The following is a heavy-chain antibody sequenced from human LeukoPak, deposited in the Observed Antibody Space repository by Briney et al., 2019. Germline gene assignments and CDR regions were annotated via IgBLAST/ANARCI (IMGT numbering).Heavy chain of an antibody. CDR2: IIPIFGTA. J-gene: IGHJ3*02. CDR3: AILTYYYDSSGYYYERRDAFDI. D-gene: IGHD3-22*01. CDR1: GGTFSSYA. V-gene: IGHV1-69*13. Sequence: EASVKVSCKASGGTFSSYAISWVRQAPGQGLEWMGGIIPIFGTANYAQRFQGRVTITADESTSTAYMELSSLRSEDTAVYYCAILTYYYDSSGYYYERRDAFDIWGQGTMVTVSS.